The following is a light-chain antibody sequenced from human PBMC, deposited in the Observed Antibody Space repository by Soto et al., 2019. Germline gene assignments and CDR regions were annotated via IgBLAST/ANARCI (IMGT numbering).Light chain of an antibody. V-gene: IGKV1-39*01. Sequence: DIQLTHVETSLSPYLGAGPTSTRXASQSISSYLNWYQQKPGKAPKLLIYAASSLQSGVPSRFSGSGSGTDFTLTISSLQPEDFATYYCQQSYSTPITFGQGTRLEIK. CDR2: AAS. J-gene: IGKJ5*01. CDR3: QQSYSTPIT. CDR1: QSISSY.